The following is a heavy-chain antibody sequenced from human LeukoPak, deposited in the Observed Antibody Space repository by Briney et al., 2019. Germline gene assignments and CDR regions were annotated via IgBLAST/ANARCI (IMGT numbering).Heavy chain of an antibody. CDR1: GLTFSSYN. V-gene: IGHV3-21*01. CDR2: ISSSSRYI. D-gene: IGHD3-10*01. Sequence: KSGGSLRLSCVASGLTFSSYNMNWVRQAPGKGLEWVSSISSSSRYIYYTDSVKGRFTISRDNAKNSLYLQMNNLRAEDTAVYYCAKDGVPSRWFGRNYFDYWGQGTLVTVSS. J-gene: IGHJ4*02. CDR3: AKDGVPSRWFGRNYFDY.